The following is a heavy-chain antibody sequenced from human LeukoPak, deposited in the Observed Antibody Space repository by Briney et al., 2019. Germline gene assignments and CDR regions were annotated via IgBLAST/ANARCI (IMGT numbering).Heavy chain of an antibody. Sequence: GGSLRLSCAASGFTFSSYDMHWVRQATGKGLEWVSAIGTAGDTYYPGSVKGRFTISRENAKNSLYLQMNSLRAEDTAVYYCARDKRDIAVAGMLDYWGQGTLVTVSS. CDR2: IGTAGDT. CDR1: GFTFSSYD. D-gene: IGHD6-19*01. CDR3: ARDKRDIAVAGMLDY. J-gene: IGHJ4*02. V-gene: IGHV3-13*01.